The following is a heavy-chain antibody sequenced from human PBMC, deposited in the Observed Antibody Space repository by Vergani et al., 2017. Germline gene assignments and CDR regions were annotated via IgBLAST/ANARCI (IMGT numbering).Heavy chain of an antibody. D-gene: IGHD3-22*01. J-gene: IGHJ4*02. CDR3: AREEEAYYYDSSPWQY. V-gene: IGHV3-30-3*01. CDR1: GFTFSSYA. Sequence: QVQLVESGGGVVQPGRSLRLSCAASGFTFSSYAMHWVRQAPGKGLEWVAVISYDGSNKYYADSVKGRFTISRDNSKNTLYLQMNSLRAEDTAVYYCAREEEAYYYDSSPWQYWGQGTLVTVSS. CDR2: ISYDGSNK.